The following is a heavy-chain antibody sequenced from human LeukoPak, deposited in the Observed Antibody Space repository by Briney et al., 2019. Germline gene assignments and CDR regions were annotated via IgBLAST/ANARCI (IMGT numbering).Heavy chain of an antibody. V-gene: IGHV1-46*01. CDR1: GYTFTNYY. CDR2: INPSGGST. D-gene: IGHD3-10*01. CDR3: ARDRYYGSGSYYELAY. Sequence: ASVKVSCMASGYTFTNYYIHWVRQAPGQGLEWMGIINPSGGSTTYAQKFQGRVTMTRDTSTSTVYMELSSLRSEDTAVYYCARDRYYGSGSYYELAYWGQGTLVTVSS. J-gene: IGHJ4*02.